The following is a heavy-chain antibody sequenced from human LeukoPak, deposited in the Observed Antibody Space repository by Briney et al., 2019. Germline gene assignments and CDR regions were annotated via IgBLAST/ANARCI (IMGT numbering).Heavy chain of an antibody. Sequence: GESLKISCQGSGYSFTSYWIGWVRQMPGKSLEWMGIIYPGDSDTRYSPSFQGQVTISADKSISTAYLQWSSLKASDTAMYYCARPLRYCSSTSCTTGGFDPWGQGTLVTVSS. J-gene: IGHJ5*02. D-gene: IGHD2-2*01. V-gene: IGHV5-51*01. CDR2: IYPGDSDT. CDR1: GYSFTSYW. CDR3: ARPLRYCSSTSCTTGGFDP.